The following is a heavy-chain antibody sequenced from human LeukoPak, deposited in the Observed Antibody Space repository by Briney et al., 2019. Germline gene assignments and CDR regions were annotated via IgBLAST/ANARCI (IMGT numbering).Heavy chain of an antibody. CDR3: ATPGDMVRGAPIAAFDI. V-gene: IGHV3-23*01. Sequence: GGSLRLSCAASGFTFSSYAMSWVRQAPGKGLEWVSAISGSGGSTYYADSVKGRFTISRDNSKNTLYLQMNSLRAEDTAVYYCATPGDMVRGAPIAAFDIWGQGTMVTVSS. J-gene: IGHJ3*02. CDR2: ISGSGGST. D-gene: IGHD3-10*01. CDR1: GFTFSSYA.